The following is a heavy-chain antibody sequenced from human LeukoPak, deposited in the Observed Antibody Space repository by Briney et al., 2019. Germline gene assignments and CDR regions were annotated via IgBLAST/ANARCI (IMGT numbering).Heavy chain of an antibody. CDR2: IFYRGST. Sequence: PSETLSLTCTVSGASISSSSFYWGWIRQPPGKGLEWIGTIFYRGSTYYNPSLRSRVTMSVDTSKNQFSLNLSSVTAADTAVYYCARDRANWYFDLWGRGTLVTVSS. J-gene: IGHJ2*01. V-gene: IGHV4-39*07. CDR1: GASISSSSFY. CDR3: ARDRANWYFDL.